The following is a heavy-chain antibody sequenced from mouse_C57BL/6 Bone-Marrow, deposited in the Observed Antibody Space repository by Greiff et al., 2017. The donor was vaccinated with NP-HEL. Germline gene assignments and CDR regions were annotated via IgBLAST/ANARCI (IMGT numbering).Heavy chain of an antibody. D-gene: IGHD3-2*02. V-gene: IGHV1-72*01. J-gene: IGHJ2*01. CDR1: GYTFTSYW. CDR2: IYPNSGGT. Sequence: QVQLQQSGAELVKPGASVKLSCKASGYTFTSYWMHWVKQRPGRGLEWIGSIYPNSGGTKYNEKFKSKATLTVDKPSSTAYMQLSSLTSEDSAVYNCERDSSGWDYWGQGTTRTVSS. CDR3: ERDSSGWDY.